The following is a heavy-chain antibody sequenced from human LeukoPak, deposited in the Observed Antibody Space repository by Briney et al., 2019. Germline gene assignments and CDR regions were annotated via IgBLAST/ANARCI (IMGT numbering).Heavy chain of an antibody. CDR3: VRGSEVGAPTKRAFDY. CDR1: GYTFTDYY. CDR2: INPKNCDT. D-gene: IGHD1-26*01. V-gene: IGHV1-2*02. J-gene: IGHJ4*02. Sequence: ASVKVSCQASGYTFTDYYIHWVRQAPGQGLEWMGWINPKNCDTGYAQKFQGRVTLTRDTSISTAYMELSRLRSDDTAVYDCVRGSEVGAPTKRAFDYWGQGALVTVSS.